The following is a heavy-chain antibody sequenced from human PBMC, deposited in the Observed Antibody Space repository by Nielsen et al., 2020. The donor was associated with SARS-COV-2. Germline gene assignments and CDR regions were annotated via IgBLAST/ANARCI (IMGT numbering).Heavy chain of an antibody. CDR2: IWYDGSNK. Sequence: GGSLRLSCAASGFTFSSYGMHWVRQAPGKGLGWVAVIWYDGSNKYYADSVKGRFTISRDNSKNTLYLQMNSLRAEDTAVYYCARDETDYYGSGRYGMDVWGQGTAVTVSS. D-gene: IGHD3-10*01. CDR1: GFTFSSYG. CDR3: ARDETDYYGSGRYGMDV. J-gene: IGHJ6*02. V-gene: IGHV3-33*01.